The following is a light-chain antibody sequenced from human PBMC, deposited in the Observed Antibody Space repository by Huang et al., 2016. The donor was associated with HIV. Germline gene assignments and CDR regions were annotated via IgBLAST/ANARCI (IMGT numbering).Light chain of an antibody. Sequence: DIQMTQSPSTLSASVGDRVTITCRGSQSISTWLAWYQQKPGKATKLLMYKASNLENGVPSRCSGSGSGTEFTLTISSLQPDDFATYYCQQYNSFWTFGQGTKVEIK. CDR2: KAS. J-gene: IGKJ1*01. V-gene: IGKV1-5*03. CDR1: QSISTW. CDR3: QQYNSFWT.